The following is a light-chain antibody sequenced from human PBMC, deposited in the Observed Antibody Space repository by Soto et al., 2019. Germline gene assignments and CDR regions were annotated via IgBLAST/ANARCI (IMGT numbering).Light chain of an antibody. CDR3: QHYNNWPPWT. CDR2: RAS. Sequence: EIVMTQSPATLSVFPGERATLSCRASQSVSSNLAWYQQKPGQPPRLLIYRASTRATGIPARFSGSGSGTEFTLTLSSLQSEDFAVYYCQHYNNWPPWTFGQGTKVEIK. V-gene: IGKV3-15*01. J-gene: IGKJ1*01. CDR1: QSVSSN.